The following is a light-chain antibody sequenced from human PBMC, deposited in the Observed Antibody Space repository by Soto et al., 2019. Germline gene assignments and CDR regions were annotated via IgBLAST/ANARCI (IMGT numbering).Light chain of an antibody. CDR3: QQYGSLSWT. J-gene: IGKJ1*01. CDR2: DAS. V-gene: IGKV3-20*01. CDR1: QTVRNNY. Sequence: KQSTGTLSFSPGEIATLSCRASQTVRNNYLAWYQQKPGQAPRLLIYDASSRATGIPDRFSGGGSGTDFTLTISRLEPEDFAVYYCQQYGSLSWTFGQGTKVDIK.